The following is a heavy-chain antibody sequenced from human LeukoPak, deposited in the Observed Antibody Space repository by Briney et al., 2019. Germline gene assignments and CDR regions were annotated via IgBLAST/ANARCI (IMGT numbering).Heavy chain of an antibody. D-gene: IGHD2-2*02. CDR1: GGSVSCGSYY. CDR3: ARDYCSSTSCYRDKHGCWFDP. CDR2: IYYSEST. V-gene: IGHV4-61*01. J-gene: IGHJ5*02. Sequence: SETLSLTCTVSGGSVSCGSYYWSWIRQPPGKGLEWVGFIYYSESTNYNPSLKSRVTISVDTSKNQFSLKLSSVTAADTAAYYCARDYCSSTSCYRDKHGCWFDPWGQGTLVTVSS.